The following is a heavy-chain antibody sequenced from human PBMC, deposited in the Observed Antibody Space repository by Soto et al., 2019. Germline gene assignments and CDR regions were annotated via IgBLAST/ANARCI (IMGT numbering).Heavy chain of an antibody. CDR2: IYRSGST. CDR1: GFSVISNY. D-gene: IGHD3-22*01. CDR3: ARGPYESSGYSFDY. Sequence: GGSVRLSCAASGFSVISNYISWVRQAPGRGLEWVSVIYRSGSTYHADSVKGRFTISRDNSKNTVNLQMNSLRAEDTAVYYCARGPYESSGYSFDYWGQGTLLTVSS. J-gene: IGHJ4*02. V-gene: IGHV3-53*01.